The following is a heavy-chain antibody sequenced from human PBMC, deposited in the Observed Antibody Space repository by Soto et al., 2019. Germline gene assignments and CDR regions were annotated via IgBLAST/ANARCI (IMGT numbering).Heavy chain of an antibody. J-gene: IGHJ6*02. CDR2: IIPIFGTP. D-gene: IGHD2-2*01. Sequence: QVQLVQSGAEVKKPGSSLKVSCKASGGTFTNYAFSWVRQAPGQGPEWMGGIIPIFGTPDYAQKFKGRVIITADEATRTVSMELNSLRSDDTGVYYCARERSVGYCITTTCPKPFYYYAMDVWGQGTTVTVSS. CDR3: ARERSVGYCITTTCPKPFYYYAMDV. V-gene: IGHV1-69*12. CDR1: GGTFTNYA.